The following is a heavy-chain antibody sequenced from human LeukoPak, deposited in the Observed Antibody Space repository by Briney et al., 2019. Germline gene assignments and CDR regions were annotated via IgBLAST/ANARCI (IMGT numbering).Heavy chain of an antibody. CDR3: AKLYCSGGSCPIDV. Sequence: GGSLRLSCAASGFTFDDYAMHWVRQAPGKGLEWVSGISWNSGSIGYADSVKGRFTISRDNAKNSLYLQMNSLRAEDTALYYCAKLYCSGGSCPIDVWGQGTTVTVSS. D-gene: IGHD2-15*01. CDR1: GFTFDDYA. J-gene: IGHJ6*02. V-gene: IGHV3-9*01. CDR2: ISWNSGSI.